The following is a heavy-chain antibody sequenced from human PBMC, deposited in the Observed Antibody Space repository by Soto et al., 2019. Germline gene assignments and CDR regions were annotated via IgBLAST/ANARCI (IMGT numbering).Heavy chain of an antibody. J-gene: IGHJ4*02. CDR2: IRSKAYGGTT. CDR1: GFTFGDYA. CDR3: TRVEGYGSGSYVW. V-gene: IGHV3-49*03. D-gene: IGHD3-10*01. Sequence: GGSLRLSCTASGFTFGDYAMSWFRQAPGKGLEWVGFIRSKAYGGTTEYAASVKGRFTISRDDSKSIAYLQMNSLKTEDTAVYSCTRVEGYGSGSYVWWGQGTQVTVSS.